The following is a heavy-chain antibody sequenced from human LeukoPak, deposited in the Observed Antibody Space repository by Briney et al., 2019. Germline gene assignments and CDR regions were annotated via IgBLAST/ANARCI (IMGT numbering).Heavy chain of an antibody. CDR1: GFIFSSYE. CDR3: ARPEGSEYYYDSSGYCAY. J-gene: IGHJ4*02. V-gene: IGHV3-48*03. Sequence: GGSLRLSCAASGFIFSSYEMSWVRQAPGKGLEWVSYISSSGRTMYYADSVKGRFTTSRDNAKNSLYLQMNSLRAEDTAVYYCARPEGSEYYYDSSGYCAYWGQGTLVTVSS. CDR2: ISSSGRTM. D-gene: IGHD3-22*01.